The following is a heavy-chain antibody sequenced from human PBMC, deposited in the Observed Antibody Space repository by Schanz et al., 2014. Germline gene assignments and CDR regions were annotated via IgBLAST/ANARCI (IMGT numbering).Heavy chain of an antibody. Sequence: QVQLVQSGAEVKKPGASVKVSCKASGYTFSSYGISWVRQAPGQGLEWMGWINGYNAHTNYAQKFQGRVTMTTDTSTSTVYMELRSLRSDDTAVYYCARDRDQWDGNCCDFWGQGTLVTVSS. D-gene: IGHD1-26*01. J-gene: IGHJ4*02. CDR1: GYTFSSYG. CDR3: ARDRDQWDGNCCDF. V-gene: IGHV1-18*04. CDR2: INGYNAHT.